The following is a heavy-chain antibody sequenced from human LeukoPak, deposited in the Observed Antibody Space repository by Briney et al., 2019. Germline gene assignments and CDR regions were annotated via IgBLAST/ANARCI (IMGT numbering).Heavy chain of an antibody. CDR1: GFTFSSYA. J-gene: IGHJ4*02. CDR2: ISGSGGST. D-gene: IGHD3-22*01. V-gene: IGHV3-23*01. CDR3: AKDEYPITMIVVVSTVDY. Sequence: GGSLRLSCAASGFTFSSYAMSWVRQAPGKGLEWVSAISGSGGSTYYADSVKGRFTISRDNSKNTLYLQMNSLRAEDTAVYYCAKDEYPITMIVVVSTVDYWGQGTLVTVSS.